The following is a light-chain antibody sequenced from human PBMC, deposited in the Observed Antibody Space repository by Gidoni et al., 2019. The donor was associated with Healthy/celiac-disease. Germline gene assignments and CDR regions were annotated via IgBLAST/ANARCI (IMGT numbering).Light chain of an antibody. CDR2: DAS. CDR1: QSVSSY. CDR3: QQRSNWPPLT. V-gene: IGKV3-11*01. J-gene: IGKJ4*01. Sequence: IVLTQSPATLSLSPGERATLSCRASQSVSSYLAWYQQKPGQAPRLLIYDASNRATGIPARFSGSGSGTDCTLTISSLEPEDFAVYYCQQRSNWPPLTFXGXTKVEIK.